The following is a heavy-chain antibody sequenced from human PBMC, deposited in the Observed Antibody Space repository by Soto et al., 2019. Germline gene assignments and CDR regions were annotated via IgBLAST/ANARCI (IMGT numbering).Heavy chain of an antibody. J-gene: IGHJ4*02. D-gene: IGHD2-8*01. CDR2: IVVGSGNT. V-gene: IGHV1-58*01. CDR3: AAGGYCTNGVCYKLPSD. Sequence: ASVKVSCKASGFTFTSSAVQWVRQARGQRLEWIGWIVVGSGNTNYAQKFQERVTITRDMSTSTAYMELSSLRSEDTTVYYCAAGGYCTNGVCYKLPSDWGQGTLVTVSS. CDR1: GFTFTSSA.